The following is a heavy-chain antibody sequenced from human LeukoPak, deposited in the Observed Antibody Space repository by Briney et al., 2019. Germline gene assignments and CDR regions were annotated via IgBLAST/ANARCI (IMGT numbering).Heavy chain of an antibody. CDR1: GGTFSSYA. CDR2: IIPILGIA. J-gene: IGHJ4*02. D-gene: IGHD5-12*01. V-gene: IGHV1-69*04. Sequence: SVKVSWKASGGTFSSYAISWVRQAPGQGLEWMGRIIPILGIANYAQKFQGRVTITADKSTSTAYMELSSLRSEDTAVYYCARVGSGYVGYFDYWGQGTLVTVSS. CDR3: ARVGSGYVGYFDY.